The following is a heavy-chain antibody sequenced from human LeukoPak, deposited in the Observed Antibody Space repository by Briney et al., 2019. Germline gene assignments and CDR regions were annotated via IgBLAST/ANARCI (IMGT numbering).Heavy chain of an antibody. D-gene: IGHD2-2*01. Sequence: GGSLRLSCAASGFTFSSYSMNWVRQAPGKGLEWVAVISYDGSNKYYADSVKGRFTISRDNSKNTLYLQMNSLRAEDTAVYYCAKDQCSSTSCYYYYGMDVWGQGTTVTVSS. CDR1: GFTFSSYS. CDR3: AKDQCSSTSCYYYYGMDV. CDR2: ISYDGSNK. J-gene: IGHJ6*02. V-gene: IGHV3-30*18.